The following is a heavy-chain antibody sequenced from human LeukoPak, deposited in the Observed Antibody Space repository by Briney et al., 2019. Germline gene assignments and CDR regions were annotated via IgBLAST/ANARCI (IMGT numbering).Heavy chain of an antibody. D-gene: IGHD3-10*01. CDR2: INHSGST. CDR1: GGSFSGYY. CDR3: ARTLNYYGSGSYLGY. J-gene: IGHJ4*02. Sequence: SETLSLTCAVYGGSFSGYYWSWIRQPPGKGLEWIGEINHSGSTNYNPSLKSRVTISVDTSKNQFSLKLSSVTAADTAVYYCARTLNYYGSGSYLGYWGQGTLVTVSS. V-gene: IGHV4-34*01.